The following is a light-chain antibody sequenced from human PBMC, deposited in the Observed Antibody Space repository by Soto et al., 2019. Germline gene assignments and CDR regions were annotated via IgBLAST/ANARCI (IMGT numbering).Light chain of an antibody. CDR2: GTS. J-gene: IGKJ4*01. Sequence: EIVLTQSPGTLSLSPGERVTLSCRASQSIDNNHLAWYQQKPGQAPRLLIHGTSNRATGIPDRFSGSGSGTDFTLTFSRLEPEDFAVYYCKYYGTSITFGGGTKVEIK. CDR3: KYYGTSIT. V-gene: IGKV3-20*01. CDR1: QSIDNNH.